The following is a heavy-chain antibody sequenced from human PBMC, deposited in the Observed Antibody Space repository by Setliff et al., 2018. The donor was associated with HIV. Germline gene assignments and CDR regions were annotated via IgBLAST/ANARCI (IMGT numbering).Heavy chain of an antibody. V-gene: IGHV4-34*01. Sequence: PSETLSLTCAVYGGSLSGHYWTWIRQPPGEGLEWIGEINHSGKTNYNQSLKSRVTISVDTSKNQFSLKVTSVTAADTAVYYCVTSSSWSSRLNFWGQGMLVTVSS. D-gene: IGHD6-13*01. CDR3: VTSSSWSSRLNF. J-gene: IGHJ4*02. CDR2: INHSGKT. CDR1: GGSLSGHY.